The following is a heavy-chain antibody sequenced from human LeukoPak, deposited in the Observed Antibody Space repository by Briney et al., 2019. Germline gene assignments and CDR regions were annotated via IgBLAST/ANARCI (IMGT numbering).Heavy chain of an antibody. CDR2: ISAYNGNT. CDR1: GYTFTSYG. J-gene: IGHJ4*02. V-gene: IGHV1-18*01. CDR3: ASDSSGILSWAFDY. D-gene: IGHD6-19*01. Sequence: ASVKVSCKASGYTFTSYGISWVRQAPGQGLEWVGWISAYNGNTNYAQKLQGRVTMTRDTSTSTVYMELSSLRSEGTAVCYCASDSSGILSWAFDYWGQGTLVSVSS.